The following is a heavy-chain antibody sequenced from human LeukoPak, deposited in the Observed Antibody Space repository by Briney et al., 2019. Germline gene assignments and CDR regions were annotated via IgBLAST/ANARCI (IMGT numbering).Heavy chain of an antibody. D-gene: IGHD2-2*01. V-gene: IGHV3-66*02. CDR1: GFPVSSNY. Sequence: QPGGSLRLSCAASGFPVSSNYMSWVRQAPGKGLEWVSVIFSVGNGGYTYHADSVKGRFSISRDNSKNTLYLQMNSLRAEDTAVYYCARELRGYCSTTSCPFGYWGQGTLVTVSS. CDR3: ARELRGYCSTTSCPFGY. J-gene: IGHJ4*02. CDR2: IFSVGNGGYT.